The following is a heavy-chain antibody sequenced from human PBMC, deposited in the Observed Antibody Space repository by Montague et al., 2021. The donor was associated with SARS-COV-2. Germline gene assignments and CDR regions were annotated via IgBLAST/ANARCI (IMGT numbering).Heavy chain of an antibody. D-gene: IGHD2-15*01. CDR1: GGSLSSFY. Sequence: SETLSLTCSVSGGSLSSFYWSWIRQPPGKGLEYIGYIYYSGSTNFSPSLNSRVSISLDTSKNQFSLNLRSVTTADTAVYYCARVAGLDVCSVYDYGLDVWGQGTTVTVSS. V-gene: IGHV4-59*01. CDR2: IYYSGST. J-gene: IGHJ6*02. CDR3: ARVAGLDVCSVYDYGLDV.